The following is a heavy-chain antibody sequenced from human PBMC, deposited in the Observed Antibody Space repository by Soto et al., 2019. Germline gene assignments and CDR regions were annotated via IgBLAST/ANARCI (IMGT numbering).Heavy chain of an antibody. Sequence: GGSLRLSCAASGFTFSSYWMHWVRHVAEKGLVWVSRIKSDGSSTNYADSVKGRFTISRDNAKNTLYLQMNSLRAEDTAVYYCARGGPSSSSSWYPYWGQGTLGTVSA. CDR2: IKSDGSST. CDR1: GFTFSSYW. CDR3: ARGGPSSSSSWYPY. D-gene: IGHD6-13*01. V-gene: IGHV3-74*01. J-gene: IGHJ4*02.